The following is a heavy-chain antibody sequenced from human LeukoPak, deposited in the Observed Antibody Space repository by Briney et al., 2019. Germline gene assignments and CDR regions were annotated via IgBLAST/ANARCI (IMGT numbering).Heavy chain of an antibody. D-gene: IGHD6-19*01. V-gene: IGHV3-30-3*01. CDR1: GFTFSSYA. J-gene: IGHJ5*02. Sequence: GGSLRLSCAASGFTFSSYAMHWVRQAPGKGLEWVAVISYDGSKKYFADSVKGRFTISRDNSKHTLYLQMNSLRAEDTAVYYCANTDKGQWHPSDWFDPWGQGTLVTVSS. CDR3: ANTDKGQWHPSDWFDP. CDR2: ISYDGSKK.